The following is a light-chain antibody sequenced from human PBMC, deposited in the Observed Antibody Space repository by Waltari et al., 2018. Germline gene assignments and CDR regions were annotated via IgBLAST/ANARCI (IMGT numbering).Light chain of an antibody. J-gene: IGKJ4*01. CDR2: AAS. V-gene: IGKV1-NL1*01. CDR1: QDITKS. CDR3: QQYASALWS. Sequence: DIQMTQYPSSLSASLGDRVTITCRASQDITKSLAWYQQKPGKAPKLLLYAASRLESGVARMFSGSGSGPEYTLTISSLQPEDFATYYCQQYASALWSFGGGTKVEIK.